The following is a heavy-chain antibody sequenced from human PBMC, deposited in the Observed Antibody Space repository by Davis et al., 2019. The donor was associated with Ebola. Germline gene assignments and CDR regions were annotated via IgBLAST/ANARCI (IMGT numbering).Heavy chain of an antibody. D-gene: IGHD3-3*01. J-gene: IGHJ4*02. Sequence: ASVKVSCKASGGTFSSYAMHWVRQAPGQGLEWMGWINPNSGGTNYAQKFQGRVTMTRDTSISTAYMELSRLRSDDTAVYYCARSGYIDYWGQGTLVTVSS. V-gene: IGHV1-2*02. CDR1: GGTFSSYA. CDR2: INPNSGGT. CDR3: ARSGYIDY.